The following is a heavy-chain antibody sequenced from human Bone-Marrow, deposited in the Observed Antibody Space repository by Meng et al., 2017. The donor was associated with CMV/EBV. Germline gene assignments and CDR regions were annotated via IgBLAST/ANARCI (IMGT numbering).Heavy chain of an antibody. D-gene: IGHD5-12*01. V-gene: IGHV1-2*02. Sequence: SGYTFTDYYIHWVRQAPGQGLEWMGWIDPKSGATNFAQKFRGRVTMTRDTSISTVYMGLTRLTSDDTAVYYCARDLRILTGGYDNILDYWGQETLVTVSS. CDR3: ARDLRILTGGYDNILDY. J-gene: IGHJ4*02. CDR2: IDPKSGAT. CDR1: GYTFTDYY.